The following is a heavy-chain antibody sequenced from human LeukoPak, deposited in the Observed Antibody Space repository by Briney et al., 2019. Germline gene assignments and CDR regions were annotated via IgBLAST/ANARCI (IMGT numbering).Heavy chain of an antibody. CDR2: ISGSGGST. CDR1: GFTVSSYA. CDR3: AKSLGIAVAGPAYYFDY. D-gene: IGHD6-19*01. Sequence: AGGSLRLSCAASGFTVSSYAMSWVRQAPGKGLEWVSAISGSGGSTYYADSVKGRFTISRDNSKNTLYLQMNSLRAEDTAVYYCAKSLGIAVAGPAYYFDYWGQGTLVTVSS. V-gene: IGHV3-23*01. J-gene: IGHJ4*02.